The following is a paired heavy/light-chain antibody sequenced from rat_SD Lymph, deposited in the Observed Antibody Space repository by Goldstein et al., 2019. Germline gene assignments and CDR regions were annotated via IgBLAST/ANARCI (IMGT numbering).Light chain of an antibody. CDR3: QQSNSWPLT. CDR1: QSISTN. CDR2: YAS. V-gene: IGKV5S5*01. Sequence: IMLTQSPATLSVTPGESISLSCRASQSISTNLHWYQQKPNESPRVLIKYASQSISGIPSRFSGSGSGTDFTLNINRVEPEDFSVYYCQQSNSWPLTFGSGTKLEIK. J-gene: IGKJ5*01.
Heavy chain of an antibody. J-gene: IGHJ2*01. V-gene: IGHV8S18*01. CDR2: IDWDGDK. CDR1: GFSLSTSGMV. Sequence: QVTLKESGPGMLQPSKTLSLTCSFSGFSLSTSGMVVSWIRQPSGKSLEWLAAIDWDGDKYYNPSLKSRLTVSKDTSNTQVFLKITSVDIADTATYYCVGGYNVLFDYWGQGVMVTVSS. CDR3: VGGYNVLFDY. D-gene: IGHD1-4*01.